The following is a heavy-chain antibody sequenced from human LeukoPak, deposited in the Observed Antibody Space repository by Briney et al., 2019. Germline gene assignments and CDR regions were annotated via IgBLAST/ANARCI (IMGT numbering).Heavy chain of an antibody. CDR1: GFTFSSYS. J-gene: IGHJ6*02. D-gene: IGHD3-9*01. CDR3: ARAMYYDILTGPLYYYYYGMDV. CDR2: ISSSSSYI. Sequence: PGGSLRLSCAASGFTFSSYSMNWVRQAPGKGLEWVSSISSSSSYIYYADSVKGRFTISRDNAKNSLYLQMNSLRAEGTAVYYCARAMYYDILTGPLYYYYYGMDVWGQGTTVTVSS. V-gene: IGHV3-21*01.